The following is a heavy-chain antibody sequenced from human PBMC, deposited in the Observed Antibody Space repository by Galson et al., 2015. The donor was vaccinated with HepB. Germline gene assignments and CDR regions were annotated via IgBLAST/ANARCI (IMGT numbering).Heavy chain of an antibody. D-gene: IGHD1-1*01. CDR3: SRQYKGYDY. J-gene: IGHJ4*02. CDR2: IYPSDSDT. CDR1: GYTFTTYW. Sequence: QPGAEAKKPGESLKISCKGSGYTFTTYWIGWVRQMPGKGLEWMGIIYPSDSDTRYSPSFQGQVTISADKAVSTAYLPWSSLEVSGTAMYDCSRQYKGYDYWGQGTLVTVSS. V-gene: IGHV5-51*03.